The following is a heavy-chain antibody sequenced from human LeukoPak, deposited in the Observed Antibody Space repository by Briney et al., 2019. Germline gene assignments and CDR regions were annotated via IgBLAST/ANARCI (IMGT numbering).Heavy chain of an antibody. CDR3: ARAGPAAIIDAFDI. D-gene: IGHD2-2*02. CDR2: INHSGST. Sequence: PSETLSLTCAVYGGSFSGYYWSWIRQPPGKGLEWIGEINHSGSTNYNPSLKSRVTISVDTSKNQFSLKLSSVTAADTAVYYCARAGPAAIIDAFDIWGQGTMVTVSS. CDR1: GGSFSGYY. V-gene: IGHV4-34*01. J-gene: IGHJ3*02.